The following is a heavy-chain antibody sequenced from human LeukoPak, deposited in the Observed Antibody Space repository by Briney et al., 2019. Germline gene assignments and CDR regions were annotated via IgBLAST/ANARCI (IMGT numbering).Heavy chain of an antibody. CDR3: AREVSDSYYYDSSGYSHHLFDY. D-gene: IGHD3-22*01. J-gene: IGHJ4*02. V-gene: IGHV3-21*01. Sequence: GGSLRLSCAASGFTFSSYAMSWVRQAPGKGLEWVSSISSSGSYIYYADSVKGRFTISRDNAKNSLYLQMNSLRAEDTAVYYCAREVSDSYYYDSSGYSHHLFDYWGQGTLVTVSS. CDR2: ISSSGSYI. CDR1: GFTFSSYA.